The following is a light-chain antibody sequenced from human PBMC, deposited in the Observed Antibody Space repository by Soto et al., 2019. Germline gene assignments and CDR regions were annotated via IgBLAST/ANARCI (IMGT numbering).Light chain of an antibody. CDR1: SSNVGSNY. V-gene: IGLV1-51*01. CDR3: ATWDRSLSVYVL. CDR2: DNN. Sequence: QSVLTQPPSVSAAPGQKVTISCSGSSSNVGSNYVSWYQQLPGTAPKLLIYDNNKRPSGIPDRFSGSKSGTSATLDITGLQTGDDADYYCATWDRSLSVYVLFGGGTQLTVL. J-gene: IGLJ2*01.